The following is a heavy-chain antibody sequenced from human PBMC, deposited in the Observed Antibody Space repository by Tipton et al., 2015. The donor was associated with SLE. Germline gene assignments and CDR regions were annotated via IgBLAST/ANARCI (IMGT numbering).Heavy chain of an antibody. V-gene: IGHV4-34*01. J-gene: IGHJ4*02. CDR2: INHSGST. CDR3: ASQRYYYDSSGYYPLYYFDY. Sequence: TLSLTCAVYGGSFSGYYWSWIRQPPGKGLEWIGEINHSGSTNYNPSLKNRVTISVDTSKNQFSLKLSSVTAADTAVYYCASQRYYYDSSGYYPLYYFDYWGQGTLVTVSS. CDR1: GGSFSGYY. D-gene: IGHD3-22*01.